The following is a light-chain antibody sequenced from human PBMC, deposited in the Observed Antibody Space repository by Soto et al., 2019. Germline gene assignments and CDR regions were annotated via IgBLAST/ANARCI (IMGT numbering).Light chain of an antibody. CDR3: AAWDDSLSVNYV. CDR1: SSNTGSNY. J-gene: IGLJ1*01. CDR2: RNN. V-gene: IGLV1-47*01. Sequence: SVLTQVPSGSRTAGEGVPISRTGSSSNTGSNYVYWYQQVPGTAPKFLIYRNNQRPSGVPDRFSGSKSGTSASLAISGLRSEDEADYYCAAWDDSLSVNYVFGTGTKVTGL.